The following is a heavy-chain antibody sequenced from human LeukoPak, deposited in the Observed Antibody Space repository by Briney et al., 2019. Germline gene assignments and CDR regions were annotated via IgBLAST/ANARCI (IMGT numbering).Heavy chain of an antibody. CDR1: GGTFSSYA. V-gene: IGHV1-69*13. Sequence: GASVKVSCKASGGTFSSYAISWVRQAPGQWLEWMGGIIPIFGTASYAQKFQGRVTITADESTSTAYMELSSLRSEDTAVYYCAREVRGVLDYWGQGTLVTVSS. CDR2: IIPIFGTA. CDR3: AREVRGVLDY. J-gene: IGHJ4*02. D-gene: IGHD3-10*01.